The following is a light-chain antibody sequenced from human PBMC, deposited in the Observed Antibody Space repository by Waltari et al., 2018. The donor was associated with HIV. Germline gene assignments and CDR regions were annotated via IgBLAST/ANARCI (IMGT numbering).Light chain of an antibody. J-gene: IGLJ3*02. Sequence: QSVLTQPPSASGSPGPRGPISCFGSTSNIGTTHVYWYQQLPGAAPRLLIYKNSQRPSGVPDRFSGSKSGTSASLAISGLRSEDEAEYYCATWDDSLSGRWVFGGGTKLTVL. CDR3: ATWDDSLSGRWV. CDR1: TSNIGTTH. CDR2: KNS. V-gene: IGLV1-47*01.